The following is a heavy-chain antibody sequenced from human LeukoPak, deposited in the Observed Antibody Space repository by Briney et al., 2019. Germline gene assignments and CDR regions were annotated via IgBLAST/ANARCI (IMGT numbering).Heavy chain of an antibody. Sequence: GASVKVSCKASGGTFSSYAISWVRQAPGQGLEWMGGIIPIFGTANYAQKFQGRVTITADESTSTAYMELSSLRSEDTAVYYCARGGITMVRGVIIPSQNFDYWGQGTLVTVSS. J-gene: IGHJ4*02. CDR3: ARGGITMVRGVIIPSQNFDY. CDR1: GGTFSSYA. V-gene: IGHV1-69*13. D-gene: IGHD3-10*01. CDR2: IIPIFGTA.